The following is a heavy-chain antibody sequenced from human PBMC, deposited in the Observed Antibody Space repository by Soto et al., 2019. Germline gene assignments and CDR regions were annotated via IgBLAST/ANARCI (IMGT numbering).Heavy chain of an antibody. CDR1: GGSFSGYY. V-gene: IGHV4-34*01. CDR3: ARGRGYYYGSGVALGYYYYGMDV. CDR2: INHSGST. D-gene: IGHD3-10*01. Sequence: ETLSLTCAVYGGSFSGYYWSWIRQPPGKGLEWIGEINHSGSTNYNPSLKSRVTISVDTSKNQFSLKLSSVTAADTAVYYCARGRGYYYGSGVALGYYYYGMDVWGQGTTVTVS. J-gene: IGHJ6*02.